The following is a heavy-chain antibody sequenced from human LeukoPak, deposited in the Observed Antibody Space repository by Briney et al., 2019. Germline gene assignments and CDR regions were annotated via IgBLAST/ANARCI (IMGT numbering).Heavy chain of an antibody. CDR3: ARPGPDAFDI. J-gene: IGHJ3*02. CDR2: IYSGGST. CDR1: GFTVSSNS. Sequence: QSRGSLRLSCTVSGFTVSSNSMSWVRQAPGKGLEWVSVIYSGGSTYYADSVKGRFTFSRDNSKNTLYLQMNSLRAEDTAVYYCARPGPDAFDIWGQGTMVTVSS. V-gene: IGHV3-66*04.